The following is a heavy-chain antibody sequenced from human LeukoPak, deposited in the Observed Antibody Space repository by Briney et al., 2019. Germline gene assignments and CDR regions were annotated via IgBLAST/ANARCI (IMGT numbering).Heavy chain of an antibody. V-gene: IGHV3-23*01. J-gene: IGHJ4*02. CDR1: GFTFSNYA. D-gene: IGHD3-22*01. Sequence: TGGSLRLSCAASGFTFSNYAMSWVRQAPGKGLEWVSVISGSGASTYYADSVKGRFTISRDNSKNTLYPQMNSLRAEDTAVYFCAKGPPYDSSGYYSAFDYWGQGTLVTVSS. CDR3: AKGPPYDSSGYYSAFDY. CDR2: ISGSGAST.